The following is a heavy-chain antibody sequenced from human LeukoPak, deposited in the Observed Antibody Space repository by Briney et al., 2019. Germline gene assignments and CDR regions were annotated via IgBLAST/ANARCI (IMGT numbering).Heavy chain of an antibody. CDR1: GYTFTSYA. CDR2: INTNTGNP. Sequence: ASVKVSCKASGYTFTSYAMNWVRQAPGQGLEWMGWINTNTGNPTYAQGFTGRFVFSLDTSVSTAYLQISSLKAEDTAVYYCARPTMIVGWGAFDIWGQGTMVTVSS. CDR3: ARPTMIVGWGAFDI. J-gene: IGHJ3*02. V-gene: IGHV7-4-1*02. D-gene: IGHD3-22*01.